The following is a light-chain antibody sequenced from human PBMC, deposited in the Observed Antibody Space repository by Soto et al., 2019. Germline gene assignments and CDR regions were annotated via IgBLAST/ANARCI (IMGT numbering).Light chain of an antibody. CDR1: QNIDTN. V-gene: IGKV3-15*01. Sequence: EIVMTQSPATLSVSPGQRVTLSCRASQNIDTNLAWYQQKPGQAPSLLIQTASTRDSGVPATFTGSGSGTEFTVSISGLQSEDYAMYYCQQYKEWYSFGQGEKLEI. J-gene: IGKJ2*01. CDR2: TAS. CDR3: QQYKEWYS.